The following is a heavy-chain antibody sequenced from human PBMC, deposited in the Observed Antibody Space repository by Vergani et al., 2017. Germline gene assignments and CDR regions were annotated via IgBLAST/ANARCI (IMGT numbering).Heavy chain of an antibody. V-gene: IGHV3-21*01. Sequence: EVQLVESGGSLVKPGGSLRLSCAASGFTFSSYSMNWVRQAPGKGLEWVSSISSSSSYIYYADSVKGRFTSSRDNAKNSLYLQMNSLRAEDTAVYYCARDLVGSPFDYWGQGTLVTVSS. CDR1: GFTFSSYS. CDR3: ARDLVGSPFDY. CDR2: ISSSSSYI. J-gene: IGHJ4*02. D-gene: IGHD2-2*01.